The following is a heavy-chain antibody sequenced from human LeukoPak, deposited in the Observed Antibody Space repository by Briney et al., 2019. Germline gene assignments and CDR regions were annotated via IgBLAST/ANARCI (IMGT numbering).Heavy chain of an antibody. CDR3: ARGVGAVYWYFDL. V-gene: IGHV4-39*07. CDR2: IYYSGST. Sequence: SETLSLTCTVSGGSISSSSYYWGWIRQPPGKGLEWIGSIYYSGSTNYNPSLKSRVTISVDTSKNQFSLKLTSVTAADTAVYYCARGVGAVYWYFDLWGRGTLVTVSS. D-gene: IGHD1-26*01. J-gene: IGHJ2*01. CDR1: GGSISSSSYY.